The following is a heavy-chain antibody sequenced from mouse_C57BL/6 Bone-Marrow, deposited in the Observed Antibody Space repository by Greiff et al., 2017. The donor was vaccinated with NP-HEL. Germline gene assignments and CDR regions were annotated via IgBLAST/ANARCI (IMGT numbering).Heavy chain of an antibody. CDR1: GYSFTGYY. CDR3: ARSAGYGSPAWFAY. D-gene: IGHD1-1*01. Sequence: VQLQQSGPELVKPGASVKISCKASGYSFTGYYMNWVKQSPEKSLEWIGEINPSTGGTTYNQKFKAKATLTVDKSSSTAYMQLKSLTSEDSAVYYCARSAGYGSPAWFAYWGQGTLVTVSA. CDR2: INPSTGGT. J-gene: IGHJ3*01. V-gene: IGHV1-42*01.